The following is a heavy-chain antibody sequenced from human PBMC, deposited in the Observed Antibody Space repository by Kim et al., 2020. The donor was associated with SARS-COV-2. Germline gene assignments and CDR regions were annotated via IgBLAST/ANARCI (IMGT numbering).Heavy chain of an antibody. CDR1: GFTFSSYS. Sequence: GGSLRLSCAASGFTFSSYSMNWVRQAPGKGLEWVSSISSSSSYIYYADSVKGRFTISRDNAKNSLYLQMNSLRAEDTAVYYCAREWVVGVYYYYYGMDVWGQGTTVTVSS. J-gene: IGHJ6*02. CDR2: ISSSSSYI. CDR3: AREWVVGVYYYYYGMDV. D-gene: IGHD1-26*01. V-gene: IGHV3-21*01.